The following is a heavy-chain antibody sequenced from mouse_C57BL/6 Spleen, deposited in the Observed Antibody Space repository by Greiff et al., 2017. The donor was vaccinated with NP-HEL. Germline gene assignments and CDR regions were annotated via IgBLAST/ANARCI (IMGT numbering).Heavy chain of an antibody. J-gene: IGHJ4*01. CDR3: AMGLYSNYDAMDY. CDR2: IHPSDSDT. Sequence: VQLQQPGAELVKPGASVKVSCKASGYTFTSYWMHWVKQRPGRGLEWIGRIHPSDSDTNYNQQFKGKATLTVDKSSSTAYMQLSSLTSEDSAVYYCAMGLYSNYDAMDYWGQGTSVTVSS. CDR1: GYTFTSYW. V-gene: IGHV1-74*01. D-gene: IGHD2-5*01.